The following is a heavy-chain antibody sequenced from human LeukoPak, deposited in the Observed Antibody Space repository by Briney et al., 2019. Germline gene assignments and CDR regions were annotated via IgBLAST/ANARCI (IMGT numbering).Heavy chain of an antibody. CDR3: ARRLTQYDCFDP. Sequence: SQTLSLTCAISGDSVSSNSVTWNWIRQSPSRGLEWLGRTYYRSTWYNDYAVSVRGRITVNPDTSKNQFSLHLNSVTPEDTAVYYCARRLTQYDCFDPWGQGILATVSS. CDR1: GDSVSSNSVT. V-gene: IGHV6-1*01. J-gene: IGHJ5*02. CDR2: TYYRSTWYN. D-gene: IGHD2-2*01.